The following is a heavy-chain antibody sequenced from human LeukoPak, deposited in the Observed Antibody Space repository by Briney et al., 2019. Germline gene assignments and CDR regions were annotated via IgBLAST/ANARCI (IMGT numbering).Heavy chain of an antibody. V-gene: IGHV3-21*01. CDR2: ISSSSSYI. CDR3: ARVAVGYSSSWGQYFQY. CDR1: GFTFSSYS. J-gene: IGHJ1*01. Sequence: GGSLRLSCAASGFTFSSYSMNWVRQAPGKGLEWVSSISSSSSYIYYADSVKGRFTISRDNAKNSLYLQMNSLRAEDTAVYYCARVAVGYSSSWGQYFQYWGQGTLVTVSS. D-gene: IGHD6-13*01.